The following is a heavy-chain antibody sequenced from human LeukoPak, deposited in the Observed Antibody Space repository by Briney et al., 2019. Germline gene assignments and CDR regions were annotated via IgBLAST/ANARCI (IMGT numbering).Heavy chain of an antibody. D-gene: IGHD6-6*01. CDR1: GGSISRSSYY. CDR2: IDYSGST. J-gene: IGHJ5*02. Sequence: SETLSLTCTVSGGSISRSSYYWGWIRQPPGKGLEWIGSIDYSGSTYYNPSLKSRVTISVDTSKNQFSLKMSSVTAADTAVYYCARGSIAARPGGANNWFDPWGQGTLVTVSS. V-gene: IGHV4-39*07. CDR3: ARGSIAARPGGANNWFDP.